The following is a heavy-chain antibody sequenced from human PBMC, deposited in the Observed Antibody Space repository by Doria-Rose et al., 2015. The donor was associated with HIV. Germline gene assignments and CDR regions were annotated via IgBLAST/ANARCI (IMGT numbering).Heavy chain of an antibody. CDR2: ILYTGST. CDR1: GGSISHYY. CDR3: ASVLSGTYDY. D-gene: IGHD1-26*01. Sequence: QVQLQESGPGLVKPSETLSLTCSVSGGSISHYYWSWIRQPPGKGLDYIGDILYTGSTIYSPSLRSRVSISIDTSKNKFSLRLSSVTAADTAVYYCASVLSGTYDYWGQGTLVTVSS. J-gene: IGHJ4*02. V-gene: IGHV4-59*01.